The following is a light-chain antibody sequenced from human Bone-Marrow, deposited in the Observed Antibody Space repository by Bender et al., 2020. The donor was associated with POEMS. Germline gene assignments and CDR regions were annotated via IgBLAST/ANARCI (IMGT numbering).Light chain of an antibody. V-gene: IGLV2-14*03. CDR3: SSYTSSSTLV. J-gene: IGLJ2*01. Sequence: QSALTQPPSASGSPGQSITISCTGTSSDVGTYNYVSWYQQHPGKAPKLMIYDVSSRPSGVSNRFSGSKSGNTASLTISGLQAEDEANYYCSSYTSSSTLVFGGGTKLTVL. CDR1: SSDVGTYNY. CDR2: DVS.